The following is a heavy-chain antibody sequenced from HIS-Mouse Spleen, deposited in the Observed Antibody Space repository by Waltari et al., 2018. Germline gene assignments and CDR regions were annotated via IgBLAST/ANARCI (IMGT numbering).Heavy chain of an antibody. CDR2: MNPNSGNT. CDR3: ARGSSSGSYWYYYYGMDV. J-gene: IGHJ6*02. V-gene: IGHV1-8*01. D-gene: IGHD1-26*01. CDR1: GYTFTSYD. Sequence: QVQLVQYGAEVKKPGASVKVSCTASGYTFTSYDINRVRQATGQGLEWMGWMNPNSGNTGYAQKFQGRVTMTRNTSISTAYMELSSLRSEDTAVYYCARGSSSGSYWYYYYGMDVWGQGTTVTVSS.